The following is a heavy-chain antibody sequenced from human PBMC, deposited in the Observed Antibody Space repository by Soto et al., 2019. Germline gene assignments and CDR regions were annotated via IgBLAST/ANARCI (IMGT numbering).Heavy chain of an antibody. Sequence: QVQLQESGPGLVKPSGTLSLTCAVSGGSISSTNWWSWVRQPPGKGREWIGEIYHSGSTHYNPSLKSRVTISVDKSKNQFSLKLSSVTAADTAVYYCARVWTTVTNWFDPWGQGTLVTVSS. J-gene: IGHJ5*02. CDR1: GGSISSTNW. V-gene: IGHV4-4*02. CDR2: IYHSGST. CDR3: ARVWTTVTNWFDP. D-gene: IGHD4-17*01.